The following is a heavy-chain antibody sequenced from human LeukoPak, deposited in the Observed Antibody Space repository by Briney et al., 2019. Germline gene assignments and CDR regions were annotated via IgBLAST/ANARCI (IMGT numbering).Heavy chain of an antibody. V-gene: IGHV1-46*01. CDR1: GYTFTSYY. D-gene: IGHD6-13*01. Sequence: ASVKVSCKASGYTFTSYYMHWVRQAPGQGLEWMGIINPSGGSTSYAQKFQGRVTMTRDTSTSTVYMELSSLRSEDTAVYYCATVGIAADRWFDPWGQGTLVTVSS. CDR2: INPSGGST. J-gene: IGHJ5*02. CDR3: ATVGIAADRWFDP.